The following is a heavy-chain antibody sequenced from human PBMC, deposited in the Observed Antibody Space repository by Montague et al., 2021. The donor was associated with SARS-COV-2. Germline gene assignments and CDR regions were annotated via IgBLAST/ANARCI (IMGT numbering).Heavy chain of an antibody. CDR2: ISDSGST. J-gene: IGHJ4*02. D-gene: IGHD2-15*01. CDR1: GGSISSIY. V-gene: IGHV4-59*08. CDR3: ARHYSATHPAVY. Sequence: SETLSLTCTVSGGSISSIYWSWFRQPQGKGLEWIGYISDSGSTNYNPSLTSRVTMSVDTAKNQSYLKVNSVTAADTAVYYCARHYSATHPAVYWGQGTLVTVSS.